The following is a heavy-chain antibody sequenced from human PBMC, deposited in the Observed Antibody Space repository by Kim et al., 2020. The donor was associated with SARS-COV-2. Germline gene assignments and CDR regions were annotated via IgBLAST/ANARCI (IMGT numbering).Heavy chain of an antibody. Sequence: SETLSLTCAVSGGSISGTNWWSWFGQPPGRGLGWFGEIYHSGGTNYNPPLKSRATISEDKSKNQFPLKLTSVTAADTPTFSCAPNGYYTIDNCGKGTLV. V-gene: IGHV4-4*02. J-gene: IGHJ4*02. CDR2: IYHSGGT. CDR3: APNGYYTIDN. CDR1: GGSISGTNW. D-gene: IGHD3-22*01.